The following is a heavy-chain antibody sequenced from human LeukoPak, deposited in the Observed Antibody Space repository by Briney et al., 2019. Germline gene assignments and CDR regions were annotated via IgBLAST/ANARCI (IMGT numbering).Heavy chain of an antibody. CDR2: FDPEDGET. D-gene: IGHD3-10*01. CDR3: TRAGDALDI. Sequence: ASVKVSCKVSGYTLTELSMHWVRQAPGKGLEWMGGFDPEDGETIYAQKFQGRVTMTEDTSTSTAYMELRSLRSDDTAVYYCTRAGDALDIWGPGTMVTVSS. CDR1: GYTLTELS. J-gene: IGHJ3*02. V-gene: IGHV1-24*01.